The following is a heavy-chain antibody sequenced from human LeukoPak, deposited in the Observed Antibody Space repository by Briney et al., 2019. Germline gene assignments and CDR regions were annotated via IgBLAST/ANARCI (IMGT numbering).Heavy chain of an antibody. CDR3: ARDHTIFGVVTLPKNYFDY. J-gene: IGHJ4*02. CDR2: INPNSGGT. Sequence: GASVKVSCKAPGYTFTGYYMRWVRQAPGQGLEWMGWINPNSGGTNYAQKFQGRVTMTRDTSISTAYMELSRLRSDDTAVYYCARDHTIFGVVTLPKNYFDYWGQGTLVTVSS. D-gene: IGHD3-3*01. V-gene: IGHV1-2*02. CDR1: GYTFTGYY.